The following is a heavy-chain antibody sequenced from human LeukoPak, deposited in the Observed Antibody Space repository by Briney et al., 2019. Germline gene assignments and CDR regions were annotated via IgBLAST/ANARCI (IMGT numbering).Heavy chain of an antibody. V-gene: IGHV3-30*18. D-gene: IGHD6-19*01. CDR2: ISFDGSIT. Sequence: PGRSLRLSCAASGFSFSYYGMHWVRQAPGKGLEWVSFISFDGSITYNADSVKGRLTISRDNSKNTVYLQMNRLRAEDTAVYFCAKDSSSRGWYFEHWGQGTLVTVSS. J-gene: IGHJ4*02. CDR1: GFSFSYYG. CDR3: AKDSSSRGWYFEH.